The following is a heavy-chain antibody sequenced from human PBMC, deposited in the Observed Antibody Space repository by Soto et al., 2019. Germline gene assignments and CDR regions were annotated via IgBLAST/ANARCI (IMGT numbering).Heavy chain of an antibody. V-gene: IGHV1-8*01. J-gene: IGHJ6*03. CDR1: GYTFTSYD. Sequence: SVKVSCKASGYTFTSYDINWVRQATGQGLEWMGWMNPNSGNTGYAQKFQGRVTMTRNTSISTAYMELSSLRSEDTAVYYCARGSDWDYYYYYYMDVWGKGTTVTVSS. CDR2: MNPNSGNT. CDR3: ARGSDWDYYYYYYMDV. D-gene: IGHD2-21*01.